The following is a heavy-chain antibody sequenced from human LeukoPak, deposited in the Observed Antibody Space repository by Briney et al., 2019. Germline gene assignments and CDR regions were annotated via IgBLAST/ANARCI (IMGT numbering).Heavy chain of an antibody. CDR2: ISSGGGNT. Sequence: GGSLRLSCAASGFTFSSYSMSWIRQAPGKGLEWVSAISSGGGNTDYADSVKGRFIISRDNSKNTVFLQMNSLRAEDTGVYYCANRISGSSSWGQGTLVTVSS. CDR1: GFTFSSYS. V-gene: IGHV3-23*01. CDR3: ANRISGSSS. D-gene: IGHD1-26*01. J-gene: IGHJ5*02.